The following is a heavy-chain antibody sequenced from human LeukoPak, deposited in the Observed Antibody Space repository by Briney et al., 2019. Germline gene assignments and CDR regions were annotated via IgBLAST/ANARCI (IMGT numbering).Heavy chain of an antibody. CDR3: ARDRIVGRPLNYDFCSGSYYYGMDV. Sequence: SVKVSCKASGGTFSSYAMSWVRQAPGQGLEWMGGIIPISGTAKYAQKFQGRVTITADESTSTAYMELSSLRSEDTAVYYCARDRIVGRPLNYDFCSGSYYYGMDVWGQGTTATVSS. J-gene: IGHJ6*02. CDR1: GGTFSSYA. CDR2: IIPISGTA. V-gene: IGHV1-69*01. D-gene: IGHD3-3*01.